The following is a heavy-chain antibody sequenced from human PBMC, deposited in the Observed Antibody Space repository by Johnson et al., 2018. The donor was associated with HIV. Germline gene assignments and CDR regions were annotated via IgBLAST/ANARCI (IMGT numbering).Heavy chain of an antibody. D-gene: IGHD6-13*01. CDR3: ARGKGAAVGLDAFDI. J-gene: IGHJ3*02. CDR2: INWNGGRT. Sequence: LLVESGGGVVQPGRSLRLSCAASGFTFDDYGMSWVRQAPGKGLEWVSGINWNGGRTGYADSVKGRFTISRDNAKNSLYLQMNSLRVEDTAFYYCARGKGAAVGLDAFDIWGQGTMVTVSS. V-gene: IGHV3-20*04. CDR1: GFTFDDYG.